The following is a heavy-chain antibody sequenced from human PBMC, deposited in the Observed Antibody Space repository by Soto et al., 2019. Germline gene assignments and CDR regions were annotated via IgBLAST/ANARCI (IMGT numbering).Heavy chain of an antibody. V-gene: IGHV4-59*01. CDR2: IYYSGST. J-gene: IGHJ4*02. D-gene: IGHD6-13*01. CDR3: ARTPDFIAAAEGFDY. Sequence: QVQLQESGPGLVKPSETLSLTCTVSGGSISSYYWSWIRQPPGKGLEWIGYIYYSGSTNYKPSLKSRVTISVDTSKNQFSLKLSSVTAADTAVYYCARTPDFIAAAEGFDYWGQGTLVTVSS. CDR1: GGSISSYY.